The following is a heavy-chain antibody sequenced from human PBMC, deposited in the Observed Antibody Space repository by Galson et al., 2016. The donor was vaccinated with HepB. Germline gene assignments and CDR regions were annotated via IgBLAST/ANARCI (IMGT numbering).Heavy chain of an antibody. J-gene: IGHJ6*03. V-gene: IGHV1-69*06. CDR2: IIPIFGTP. CDR1: GGTFSTYA. Sequence: SVKVSCKVSGGTFSTYAINWVRQAPGQGLEWMGGIIPIFGTPNYAQKFQGRVTITADKSTSTAYMELSSLRSGDTAVYYCARDREMAATPGPHGFWYFYYTDGWGKGTTVTVSS. D-gene: IGHD5-12*01. CDR3: ARDREMAATPGPHGFWYFYYTDG.